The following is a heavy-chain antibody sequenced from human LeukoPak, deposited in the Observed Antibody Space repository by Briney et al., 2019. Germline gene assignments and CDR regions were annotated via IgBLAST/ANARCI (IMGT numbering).Heavy chain of an antibody. CDR2: ISSSSTYI. V-gene: IGHV3-21*01. CDR3: ARDLNYDILTGSLRAYFDY. D-gene: IGHD3-9*01. CDR1: GFTFRSYS. Sequence: PGGSLRLSCVASGFTFRSYSMNWVRQAPGKGLEWVSSISSSSTYIYYADSVKGRFTISRDNANNSLYLQMNSLRADDTAVYYCARDLNYDILTGSLRAYFDYWGQGTLLTVSS. J-gene: IGHJ4*02.